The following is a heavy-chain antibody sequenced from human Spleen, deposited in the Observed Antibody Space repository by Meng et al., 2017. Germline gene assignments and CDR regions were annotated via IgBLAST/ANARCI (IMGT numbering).Heavy chain of an antibody. CDR2: IYSGGST. CDR1: GFTVSSNY. D-gene: IGHD1-26*01. CDR3: ARDTIRVGSGLYFDY. J-gene: IGHJ4*02. Sequence: GGSLRLSCAASGFTVSSNYMSWVRQAPGKGLEWVSVIYSGGSTYYANSVKGRFTISRDNSKNTLYLQMNSLRAEDTAVYYCARDTIRVGSGLYFDYWGQGTLVTVSS. V-gene: IGHV3-66*02.